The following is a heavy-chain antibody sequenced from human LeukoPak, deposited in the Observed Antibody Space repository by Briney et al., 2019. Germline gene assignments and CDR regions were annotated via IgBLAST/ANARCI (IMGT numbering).Heavy chain of an antibody. CDR3: AITPRGYNYDFDY. CDR2: ISNSGSAI. Sequence: GGSLRLSCAASGFTFSSYAMNWVRQAPGKGLEWVSYISNSGSAIYYADSVKGRFTISRDNAKNSLYLQMNSLRAEDTAIYYCAITPRGYNYDFDYWGQETLVTVSS. CDR1: GFTFSSYA. V-gene: IGHV3-48*04. D-gene: IGHD5-18*01. J-gene: IGHJ4*02.